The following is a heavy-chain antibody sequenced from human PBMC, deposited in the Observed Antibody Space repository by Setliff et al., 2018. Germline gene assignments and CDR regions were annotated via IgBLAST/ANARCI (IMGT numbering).Heavy chain of an antibody. CDR1: GFTFSTYR. D-gene: IGHD2-15*01. CDR2: IWDDGGYK. CDR3: ARTCSGSGCYAGLES. Sequence: SLRLSCAASGFTFSTYRMHWVRQAPGKGLEWVAIIWDDGGYKYHADSVKGRFTISRDNSKNTLYLQMNSLRPEDTAVYYCARTCSGSGCYAGLESWGQGTPVTVSS. J-gene: IGHJ4*02. V-gene: IGHV3-33*08.